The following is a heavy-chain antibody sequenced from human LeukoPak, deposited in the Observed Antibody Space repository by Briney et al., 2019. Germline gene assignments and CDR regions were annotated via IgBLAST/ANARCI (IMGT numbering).Heavy chain of an antibody. J-gene: IGHJ5*02. CDR1: GYTFTGYY. V-gene: IGHV1-2*02. D-gene: IGHD2/OR15-2a*01. CDR2: INPNSGGT. CDR3: ARDPVGGFLSQSTWFDP. Sequence: ASVKVTCKASGYTFTGYYMHWVRQAPGQGLEWMGWINPNSGGTNYAQKFQGRVTMTRDTSISTAYMELSRLRSDDTAVYYCARDPVGGFLSQSTWFDPWGQGTLVTVSS.